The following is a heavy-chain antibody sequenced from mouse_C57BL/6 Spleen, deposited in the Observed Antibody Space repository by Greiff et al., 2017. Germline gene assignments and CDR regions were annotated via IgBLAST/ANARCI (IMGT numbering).Heavy chain of an antibody. J-gene: IGHJ2*01. CDR3: ARDTTVGY. V-gene: IGHV1-50*01. D-gene: IGHD1-1*01. CDR2: IDPSDSYT. Sequence: VQLQQPGAELVKPGASVKLSCKASGYTFTSYWMQWGKQRPGQGLEWIGEIDPSDSYTNYNQKFKGKATLTVDTSSSKAYMQLSSLTSEDSAVYYCARDTTVGYWGQGTTLTVSS. CDR1: GYTFTSYW.